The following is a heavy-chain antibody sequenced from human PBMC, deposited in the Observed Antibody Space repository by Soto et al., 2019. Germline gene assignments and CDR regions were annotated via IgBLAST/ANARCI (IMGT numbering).Heavy chain of an antibody. V-gene: IGHV1-8*01. CDR1: GYTFTSYD. CDR2: MNPNSGNT. CDR3: ARERSSGWYVDY. Sequence: QVQLVQSGAEVKKPGASVKVSCKASGYTFTSYDINWVRQATGQGLEWMGWMNPNSGNTGYAQKFQGRVTMTRNTYISTAYMALSSLRSEDAAVYYCARERSSGWYVDYWGQGTLFTVSS. J-gene: IGHJ4*02. D-gene: IGHD6-19*01.